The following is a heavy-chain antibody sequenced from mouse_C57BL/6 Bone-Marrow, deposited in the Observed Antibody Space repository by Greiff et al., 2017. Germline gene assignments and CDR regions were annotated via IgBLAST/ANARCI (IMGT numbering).Heavy chain of an antibody. D-gene: IGHD1-1*01. CDR2: IWRGGST. V-gene: IGHV2-5*01. J-gene: IGHJ1*03. Sequence: QVQLKESGPGLVQPSQSLSITCTVSGFSLTSYGVPWVRQSPGKGLEWLGVIWRGGSTDYNAAFMSRLSTTKDNSKSKVFFKMNSLQADDTAIYYCATLYYGSSYRYFDVWGTGTTVTVSS. CDR3: ATLYYGSSYRYFDV. CDR1: GFSLTSYG.